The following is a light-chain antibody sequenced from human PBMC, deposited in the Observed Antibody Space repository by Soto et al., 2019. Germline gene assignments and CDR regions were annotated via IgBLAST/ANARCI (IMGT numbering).Light chain of an antibody. CDR2: DAS. CDR1: QSVGSN. CDR3: QQYKSYSLT. J-gene: IGKJ4*01. V-gene: IGKV3-15*01. Sequence: EIVMTQSPATLSVSPGERVTLSCRARQSVGSNLAWYQQTPGQAPRVVIYDASTRATVIPARFSGSGSGTEFTLTISSLQPDDFATYYCQQYKSYSLTFGGGTKVDIK.